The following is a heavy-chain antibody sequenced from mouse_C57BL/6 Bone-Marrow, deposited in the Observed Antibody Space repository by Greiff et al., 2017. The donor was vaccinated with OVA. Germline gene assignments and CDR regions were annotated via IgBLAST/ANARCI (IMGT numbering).Heavy chain of an antibody. V-gene: IGHV5-4*01. D-gene: IGHD1-1*01. J-gene: IGHJ1*03. CDR2: ISDGGSYT. Sequence: EVKLVESGGGLVKPGGSLKLSCAASGFTFSSYAMSWVRQTPEKRLEWVATISDGGSYTYYPDNVKGRFTISRDNAKNNLYLQMSHLKSEDTAMYYCARDPVVDWYFDVWGTGTTVTVSS. CDR3: ARDPVVDWYFDV. CDR1: GFTFSSYA.